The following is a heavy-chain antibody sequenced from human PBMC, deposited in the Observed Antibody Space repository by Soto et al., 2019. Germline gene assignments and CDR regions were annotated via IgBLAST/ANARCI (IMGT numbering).Heavy chain of an antibody. D-gene: IGHD4-4*01. CDR1: GFTFSDYY. CDR2: ISSSGSTI. J-gene: IGHJ4*02. CDR3: ARDPTVTWYYFDY. V-gene: IGHV3-11*01. Sequence: GGSLRLSCAASGFTFSDYYMSWIRQAPGKGLEWVSYISSSGSTIYYADSVKGRFTISRDNAKNSLYLQMNSLRAEDTAVYYCARDPTVTWYYFDYWGQGTLVTVSS.